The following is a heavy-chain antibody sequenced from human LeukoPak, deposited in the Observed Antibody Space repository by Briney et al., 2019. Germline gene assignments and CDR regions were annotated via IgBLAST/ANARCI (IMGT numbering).Heavy chain of an antibody. CDR3: AKLRGACSSTSCYGDY. Sequence: GGSLRLSCAASGFTFSDYYMSWIRQAPGKGLEWVSAISGSGGSTYYADSVKGRFTISRDNSKNTLYLQMNSLRAEDTAVYYCAKLRGACSSTSCYGDYWGQGTLVTVSS. J-gene: IGHJ4*02. V-gene: IGHV3-23*01. CDR2: ISGSGGST. D-gene: IGHD2-2*01. CDR1: GFTFSDYY.